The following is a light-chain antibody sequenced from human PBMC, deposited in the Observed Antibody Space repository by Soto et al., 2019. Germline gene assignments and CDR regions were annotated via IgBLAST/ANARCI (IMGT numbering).Light chain of an antibody. CDR2: GAS. Sequence: EIVLTQSPGTLSLSPGERATLSCRASQSISSGYLAWYQQKPGQAPRLLIYGASSRATGIPDRFSGSGSETDFTLTISRLEPEDLAVYYCQRYGTSLTWTFGQGTKVDIK. J-gene: IGKJ1*01. CDR3: QRYGTSLTWT. CDR1: QSISSGY. V-gene: IGKV3-20*01.